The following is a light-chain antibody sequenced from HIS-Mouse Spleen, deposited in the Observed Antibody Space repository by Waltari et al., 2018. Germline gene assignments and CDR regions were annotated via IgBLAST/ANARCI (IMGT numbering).Light chain of an antibody. CDR1: SSDVGGYNY. V-gene: IGLV2-14*03. CDR2: DLS. CDR3: SSYTSSSTEV. Sequence: QSALTQPASVSGSPGQSITISCTGTSSDVGGYNYVSWYQQHPGKAPKLMMYDLSNRPSGVSNRFSGSKSGNTASLTISGLQAEDEADYYCSSYTSSSTEVFGGGTKLTVL. J-gene: IGLJ2*01.